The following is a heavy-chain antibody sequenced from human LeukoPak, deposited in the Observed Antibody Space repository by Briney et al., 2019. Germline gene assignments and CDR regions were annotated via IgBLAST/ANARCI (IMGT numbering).Heavy chain of an antibody. V-gene: IGHV3-23*01. CDR2: ISDSGGFT. Sequence: AGGSLRLSCTDSSFTFSSYGMSWVRQAPGKGLEWVSTISDSGGFTCYADSVKGRFTISRDNSKDTLYLQMNSLRAEDTAVYYCAKKGAPPIGNNWFDPWGQGTLVTVSS. J-gene: IGHJ5*02. D-gene: IGHD4/OR15-4a*01. CDR1: SFTFSSYG. CDR3: AKKGAPPIGNNWFDP.